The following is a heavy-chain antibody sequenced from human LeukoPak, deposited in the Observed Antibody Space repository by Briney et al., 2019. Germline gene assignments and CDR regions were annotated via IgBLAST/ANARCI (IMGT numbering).Heavy chain of an antibody. V-gene: IGHV3-23*01. Sequence: GGSLRLSCAASGFTFSSYAMSWVRQAPGKGLDWVSAISGSGGSTYYADSVKGRFTISRDNAKNSLYLQMNSLRAEDTALYYCARWRSGYGIDAFDIWGQGTMVTVSS. CDR2: ISGSGGST. CDR1: GFTFSSYA. J-gene: IGHJ3*02. D-gene: IGHD3-3*01. CDR3: ARWRSGYGIDAFDI.